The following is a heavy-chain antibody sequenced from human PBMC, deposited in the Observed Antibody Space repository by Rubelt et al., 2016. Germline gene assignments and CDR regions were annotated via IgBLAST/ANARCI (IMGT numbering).Heavy chain of an antibody. CDR2: IYYSGST. CDR3: ARDSDIKWFYA. Sequence: QVQLQQWGAGLLKPSETLSLTCAVYGESFSGNYWTWIRKPPGKGLEWIGSIYYSGSTYYNPSLKSQVTTSVDTSANQFPVKLNSVTAADTAGYYCARDSDIKWFYAWGQGTPVTVS. J-gene: IGHJ5*02. CDR1: GESFSGNY. D-gene: IGHD5-18*01. V-gene: IGHV4-34*01.